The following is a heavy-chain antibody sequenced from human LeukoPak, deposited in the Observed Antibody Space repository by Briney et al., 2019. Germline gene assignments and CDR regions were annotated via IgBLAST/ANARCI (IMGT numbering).Heavy chain of an antibody. J-gene: IGHJ4*02. Sequence: ASVKVSCKASGGTYSSYAISWVRQAPGQGLEWMGGIIPIFGTANYAQKFQGRVTITADESTSTAYMELSSLRSEDTAVYYCARGRAYCGGDCYFDYWGQGTLVTVSS. D-gene: IGHD2-21*01. CDR3: ARGRAYCGGDCYFDY. V-gene: IGHV1-69*13. CDR1: GGTYSSYA. CDR2: IIPIFGTA.